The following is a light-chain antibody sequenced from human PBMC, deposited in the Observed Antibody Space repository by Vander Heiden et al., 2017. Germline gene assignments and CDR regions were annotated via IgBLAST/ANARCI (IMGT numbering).Light chain of an antibody. J-gene: IGKJ4*01. CDR1: QSISNW. CDR3: QQENYSSIT. CDR2: KAS. V-gene: IGKV1-5*03. Sequence: DIQMTQSPSTLSASVGDRVTITCRASQSISNWLAWYQKKPGKAPKLLIYKASSLESGVPSRFSGSGSETEFTLTISSLQPDDFATYYCQQENYSSITFGGGTQVEIK.